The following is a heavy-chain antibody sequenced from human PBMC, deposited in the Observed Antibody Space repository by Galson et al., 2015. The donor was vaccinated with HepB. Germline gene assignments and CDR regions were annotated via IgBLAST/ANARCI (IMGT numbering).Heavy chain of an antibody. CDR3: TRVGFWRYADS. V-gene: IGHV3-7*01. CDR1: GFTFSNAW. J-gene: IGHJ4*02. CDR2: IKQDGSEK. D-gene: IGHD1-1*01. Sequence: SLRLSCAASGFTFSNAWMSWVRQAPGKGLEWVANIKQDGSEKYYVDSVKGRFTISRDNAKNSLYLQMNSLRAEDTAVYYCTRVGFWRYADSWGQGILVTVSS.